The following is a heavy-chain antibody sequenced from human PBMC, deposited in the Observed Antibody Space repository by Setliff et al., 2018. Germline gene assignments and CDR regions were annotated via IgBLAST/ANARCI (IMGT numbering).Heavy chain of an antibody. CDR2: IYHSGSA. Sequence: NPSETLSLTCTVSGDSISSGDYFWSWIRQPPGKGLEWIAYIYHSGSAYYNPSLKSRVTMSVYTSKNQFSLHLTSVTSADTAVYYCAREVGTSTSSDAFDVWGQGMMVTVS. V-gene: IGHV4-30-4*08. D-gene: IGHD1-26*01. CDR3: AREVGTSTSSDAFDV. J-gene: IGHJ3*01. CDR1: GDSISSGDYF.